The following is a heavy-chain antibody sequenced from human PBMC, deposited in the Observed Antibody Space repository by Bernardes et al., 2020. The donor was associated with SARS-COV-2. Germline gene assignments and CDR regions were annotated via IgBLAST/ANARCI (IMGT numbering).Heavy chain of an antibody. J-gene: IGHJ4*02. D-gene: IGHD4-17*01. CDR2: IHSGGDT. CDR3: VRYGF. CDR1: GFTVSTTY. Sequence: GGSLRLSCAASGFTVSTTYISWVRQAPGKGLEWVSLIHSGGDTHYADSVKGRFIISRDISKNTVNLQMNSLRDEDTAIYYCVRYGFWGQGTLVTVSS. V-gene: IGHV3-66*01.